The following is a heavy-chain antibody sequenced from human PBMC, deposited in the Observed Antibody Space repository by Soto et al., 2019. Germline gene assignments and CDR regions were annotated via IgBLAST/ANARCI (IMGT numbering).Heavy chain of an antibody. CDR1: GFTVSNNY. Sequence: EEQLVESGGDLVQPGGSLRLSCAASGFTVSNNYMSWVRQAPGKGLEWVSLIYSGGSTYYADSVKGRFTISRDSSKNTIYLQMKRLRAEDTAMYYCAAYSHKGYWGQGTLVTVSS. V-gene: IGHV3-66*01. CDR2: IYSGGST. J-gene: IGHJ4*02. CDR3: AAYSHKGY. D-gene: IGHD3-16*01.